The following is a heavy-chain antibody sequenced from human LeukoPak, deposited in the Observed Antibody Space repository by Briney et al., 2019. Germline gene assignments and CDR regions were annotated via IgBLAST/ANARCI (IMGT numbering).Heavy chain of an antibody. CDR2: IIPIFGTA. V-gene: IGHV1-69*05. J-gene: IGHJ3*02. CDR1: GGTFSSYA. CDR3: ARDLRIAVAGWENAFDI. Sequence: SVQVSCKASGGTFSSYAISWVRQAPGQGLEWMGGIIPIFGTANYAQKFQGRVTMTRDTSTSTVYMELSSLRSEDTAVYYCARDLRIAVAGWENAFDIWGQGTMVTVSS. D-gene: IGHD6-19*01.